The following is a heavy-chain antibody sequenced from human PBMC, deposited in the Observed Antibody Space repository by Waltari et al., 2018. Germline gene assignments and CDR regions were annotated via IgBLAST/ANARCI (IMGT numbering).Heavy chain of an antibody. CDR1: GYPLRSNYF. V-gene: IGHV4-38-2*01. CDR2: IYDSETI. Sequence: QVQLQESGPGLVKPSETLSLTCAVTGYPLRSNYFWGWVRQPPGKGLGWIGHIYDSETIFYNPSLKSRVTISLDTSKNHFSLKLSSLTAADTAVYFCARGLSKVADYWGQGILVTVSS. D-gene: IGHD1-26*01. J-gene: IGHJ4*02. CDR3: ARGLSKVADY.